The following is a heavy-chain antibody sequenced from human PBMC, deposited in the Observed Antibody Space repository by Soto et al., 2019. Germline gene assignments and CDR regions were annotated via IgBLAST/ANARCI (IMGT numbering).Heavy chain of an antibody. CDR2: ISAYNGNT. CDR1: GYTFTSYG. CDR3: ARDLAKGGGRAGFDY. J-gene: IGHJ4*02. V-gene: IGHV1-18*04. D-gene: IGHD1-26*01. Sequence: ASGKGSWDASGYTFTSYGRSWVRQAPGQGLEWMGWISAYNGNTNYAQKRQGRVTMTWDTSISTAYMALTRLRSDDTAVYYCARDLAKGGGRAGFDYCGQGTLVTVSS.